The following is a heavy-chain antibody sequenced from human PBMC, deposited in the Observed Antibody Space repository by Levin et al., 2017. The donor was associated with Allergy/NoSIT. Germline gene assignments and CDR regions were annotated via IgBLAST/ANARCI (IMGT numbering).Heavy chain of an antibody. CDR1: EFTFSSSA. Sequence: GESLKISCAASEFTFSSSAMSWVRQAPGKGLEWVSRISGSGDRTHYADSVKGRFTISRDQSKNTLYLQMNSLRAEDTALYYCAKAQSGNDFFDYWGQGILVTVSS. CDR2: ISGSGDRT. D-gene: IGHD5-12*01. V-gene: IGHV3-23*01. CDR3: AKAQSGNDFFDY. J-gene: IGHJ4*02.